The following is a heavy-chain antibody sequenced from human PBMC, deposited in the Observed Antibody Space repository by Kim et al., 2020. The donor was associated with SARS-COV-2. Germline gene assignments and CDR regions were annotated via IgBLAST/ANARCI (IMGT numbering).Heavy chain of an antibody. Sequence: GGSLRLSCAASGFTFSSYAMHWVRQAPGKGLEYVSAISSNGGSTYYANSVKGRFTISRDNSKNTLYLQMGSLRAEDMAVYYCASVALSGYWYYFDYWGQGTLVTVSS. D-gene: IGHD3-22*01. CDR2: ISSNGGST. V-gene: IGHV3-64*01. J-gene: IGHJ4*02. CDR3: ASVALSGYWYYFDY. CDR1: GFTFSSYA.